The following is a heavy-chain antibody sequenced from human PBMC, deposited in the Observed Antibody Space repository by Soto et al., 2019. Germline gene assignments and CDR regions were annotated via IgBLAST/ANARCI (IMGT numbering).Heavy chain of an antibody. CDR1: GFTFNNYA. Sequence: EVQLLESGGGLVQPGGSLRLSCAASGFTFNNYAMTWVRQAPGKGLEWVSAISGGGDTTSYADSVKGRITVSRDGSKNTLYLQMSSLRAEDTALYYCAKGRGGSGSLTPPVDFWGQGTLVTVSS. CDR2: ISGGGDTT. J-gene: IGHJ4*02. D-gene: IGHD3-10*01. CDR3: AKGRGGSGSLTPPVDF. V-gene: IGHV3-23*01.